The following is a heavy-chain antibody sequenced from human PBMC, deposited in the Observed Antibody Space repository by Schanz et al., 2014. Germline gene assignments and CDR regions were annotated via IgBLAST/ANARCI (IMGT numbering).Heavy chain of an antibody. J-gene: IGHJ4*02. Sequence: QVQLVESGGGVVQPGRSLRLSCAASGFTFSSYGMHWVRQAPGKGLESVAIIWYDGSNKYYADSVKGRFTISRDNSKNTLFLQMSSLRAEDTAVYYCARDGDFDYWGQGTLXTVSS. V-gene: IGHV3-33*01. CDR2: IWYDGSNK. CDR3: ARDGDFDY. CDR1: GFTFSSYG.